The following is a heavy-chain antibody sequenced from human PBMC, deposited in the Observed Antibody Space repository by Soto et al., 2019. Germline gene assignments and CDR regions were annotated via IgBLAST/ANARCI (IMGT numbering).Heavy chain of an antibody. J-gene: IGHJ6*02. Sequence: PGGSLRLSCAASGFTFSSYWMHWVRQAPGKGLVWVSRINSDGSSTSYADSVKGRFTISRDNAKNTLYLQMNSPRAEDTAVYYCARDSIYSYGYDYYYGMDVWGQGTTVTVSS. CDR3: ARDSIYSYGYDYYYGMDV. CDR2: INSDGSST. D-gene: IGHD5-18*01. V-gene: IGHV3-74*01. CDR1: GFTFSSYW.